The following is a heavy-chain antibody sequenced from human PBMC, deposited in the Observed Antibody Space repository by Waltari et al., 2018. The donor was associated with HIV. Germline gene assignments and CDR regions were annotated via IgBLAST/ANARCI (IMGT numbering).Heavy chain of an antibody. V-gene: IGHV3-74*01. J-gene: IGHJ4*02. D-gene: IGHD6-13*01. CDR1: GFTFSNYW. CDR2: SNREGRST. CDR3: VRGSSSWNGVDF. Sequence: EVQLVESGGGLVQPGGSLRLSCAASGFTFSNYWMHWVRQAAGKGLGWVSRSNREGRSTTDADSEKGRFTISRDNAKNTRYMQMNSLRAEDTALYYCVRGSSSWNGVDFWGRGTLVTVSS.